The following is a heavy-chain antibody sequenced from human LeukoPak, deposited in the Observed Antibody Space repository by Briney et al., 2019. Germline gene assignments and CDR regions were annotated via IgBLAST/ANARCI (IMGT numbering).Heavy chain of an antibody. V-gene: IGHV1-69*05. Sequence: ASVKVSCKASGGTFSSYAISWVRQAPGQGLEWMGGIIPIFGTANYAQKFQGRVTITTDESTSTAYMELSSLRSEDTAVYYCARSPNRLRYCSSTSCYVPFDPWGQGTLVTVSS. CDR3: ARSPNRLRYCSSTSCYVPFDP. D-gene: IGHD2-2*01. CDR1: GGTFSSYA. CDR2: IIPIFGTA. J-gene: IGHJ5*02.